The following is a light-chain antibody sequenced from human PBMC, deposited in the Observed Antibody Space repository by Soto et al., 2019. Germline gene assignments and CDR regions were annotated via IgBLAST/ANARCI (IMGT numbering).Light chain of an antibody. CDR2: KAS. CDR3: QQYNSYSLT. CDR1: QSISSW. Sequence: DIQMTQSPSTLSASVGDRVTITCRASQSISSWLAWYQQKPGKAPKFLIYKASNLESGVPSRFSGSGSGTEFTLTISSLQPDDSATYYCQQYNSYSLTFGGGTKVEIK. J-gene: IGKJ4*01. V-gene: IGKV1-5*03.